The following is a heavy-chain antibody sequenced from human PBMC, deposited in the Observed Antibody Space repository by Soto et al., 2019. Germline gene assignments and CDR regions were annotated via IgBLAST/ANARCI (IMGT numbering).Heavy chain of an antibody. CDR3: ARGTGYCSSTSCYYWFDP. J-gene: IGHJ5*02. D-gene: IGHD2-2*01. CDR1: GGSISSSSYY. Sequence: SETLSLTCTASGGSISSSSYYWGWIRQPPGKGLEWIGSIYYSGSTYYNPSLKSRVTISVDTSKNQFSLKLSSVTAADTAVYYCARGTGYCSSTSCYYWFDPWGQGTLVTSPQ. V-gene: IGHV4-39*01. CDR2: IYYSGST.